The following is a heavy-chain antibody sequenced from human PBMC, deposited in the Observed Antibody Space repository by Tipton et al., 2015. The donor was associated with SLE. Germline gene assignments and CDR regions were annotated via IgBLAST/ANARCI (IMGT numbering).Heavy chain of an antibody. CDR3: AGTLDTTMGPFDC. CDR2: LYYSGNT. Sequence: TLSLTCTVSGVSISSGGHYWSWLRQLPGKGLEWIGYLYYSGNTYYNPSLGSRLTISVDTSKDQFSLRLTSVTAADTAVYYCAGTLDTTMGPFDCWGQGTLVTVSS. V-gene: IGHV4-31*03. CDR1: GVSISSGGHY. J-gene: IGHJ4*02. D-gene: IGHD5-18*01.